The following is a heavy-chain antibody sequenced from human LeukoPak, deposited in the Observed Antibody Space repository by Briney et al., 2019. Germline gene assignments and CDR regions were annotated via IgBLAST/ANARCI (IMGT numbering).Heavy chain of an antibody. CDR3: ARIPLVVTAISTLDY. J-gene: IGHJ4*02. CDR1: GYTFTGYH. CDR2: VNPNSGGT. V-gene: IGHV1-2*02. D-gene: IGHD2-21*02. Sequence: ASVTVSCKTSGYTFTGYHIHWVRQAPGQGPEWMGWVNPNSGGTNYAQKLQGRVTMTTDTSTSTAYMELRSLRSDDTAVYYCARIPLVVTAISTLDYWGQGTLVTVSS.